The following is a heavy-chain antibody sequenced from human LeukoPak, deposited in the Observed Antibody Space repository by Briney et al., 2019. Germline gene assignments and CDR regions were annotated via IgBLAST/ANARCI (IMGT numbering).Heavy chain of an antibody. CDR3: AREGSVMVRGVIMPDDY. V-gene: IGHV4-39*07. CDR1: GGSISSSSYY. J-gene: IGHJ4*02. Sequence: PSETLSLTCTVSGGSISSSSYYWGWLRQPPGKGLEWIGSIYYSGSTYYNPSLKSRVTISVDTSKNQFSLKLSSVTAADTAVYYCAREGSVMVRGVIMPDDYWGQGTLVTVSS. D-gene: IGHD3-10*01. CDR2: IYYSGST.